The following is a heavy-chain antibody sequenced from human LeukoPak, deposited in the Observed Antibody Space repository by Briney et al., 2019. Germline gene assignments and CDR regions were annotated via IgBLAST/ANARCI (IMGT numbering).Heavy chain of an antibody. Sequence: GGSLRLSCAVSGFTFSNAWMFWVRQAPGKGLEWVGHTKSKTDGGTTDYAAPVKGRFTISRDDSKNTLYLQMNSLKTEDTAVYYCTTGAGDYGNDYWGQGTLVIVSS. V-gene: IGHV3-15*01. CDR1: GFTFSNAW. D-gene: IGHD4-17*01. CDR2: TKSKTDGGTT. J-gene: IGHJ4*02. CDR3: TTGAGDYGNDY.